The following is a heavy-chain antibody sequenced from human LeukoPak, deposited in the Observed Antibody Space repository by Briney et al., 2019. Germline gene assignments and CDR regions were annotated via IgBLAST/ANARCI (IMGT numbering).Heavy chain of an antibody. CDR1: GVSMSNYY. CDR2: ISDSGKT. Sequence: SETLSLTCTVSGVSMSNYYWSWIRQPPGKGLEWIGCISDSGKTNYNPSLRSRVTISVDTSKNQFSLKLSSVTAADTAVYYCARGALSQYGSGSYYPSHSFDYWGQGTLVTVSS. V-gene: IGHV4-59*01. D-gene: IGHD3-10*01. CDR3: ARGALSQYGSGSYYPSHSFDY. J-gene: IGHJ4*02.